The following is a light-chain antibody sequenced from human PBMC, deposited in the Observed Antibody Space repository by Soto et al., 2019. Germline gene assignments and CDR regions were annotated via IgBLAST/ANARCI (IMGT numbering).Light chain of an antibody. CDR1: ALPKQY. CDR2: KDN. J-gene: IGLJ2*01. Sequence: SYELTQPPSVSVSPGQTARITCSGDALPKQYAYWYQQKPGQAPVVMIYKDNERPSGIPERFSGSSSGTTVTLTISGVRAEDEAEYYCQSADSSGTYVVFGGGTKLTVL. CDR3: QSADSSGTYVV. V-gene: IGLV3-25*03.